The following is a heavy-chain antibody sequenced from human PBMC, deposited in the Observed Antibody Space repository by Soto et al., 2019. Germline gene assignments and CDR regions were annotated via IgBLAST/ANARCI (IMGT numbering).Heavy chain of an antibody. CDR3: ARDYIAVAGTHD. Sequence: GGSLRLSCAASGFTFSSYSMNWVRQAPGKGLEWVSSISSSSSYIYYADSVKGRFTISRDNAKNSLYLQMNSLRAEDTAVYYCARDYIAVAGTHDWGQGTLVTVSS. CDR1: GFTFSSYS. V-gene: IGHV3-21*01. CDR2: ISSSSSYI. J-gene: IGHJ4*02. D-gene: IGHD6-19*01.